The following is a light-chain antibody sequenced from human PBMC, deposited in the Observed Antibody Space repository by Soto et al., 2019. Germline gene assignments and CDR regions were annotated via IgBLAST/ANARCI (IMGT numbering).Light chain of an antibody. Sequence: SVVTQPPSASGTPGQRVTISCSGSSSNIGSNYVYWYQHLPGTAPKVLIYKNSHRPSGVPDRISGSKSDTSASLAISGLRSEDEAHYYCAVWDDSLSGVVFGGGTKVTVL. CDR3: AVWDDSLSGVV. V-gene: IGLV1-47*01. CDR1: SSNIGSNY. CDR2: KNS. J-gene: IGLJ3*02.